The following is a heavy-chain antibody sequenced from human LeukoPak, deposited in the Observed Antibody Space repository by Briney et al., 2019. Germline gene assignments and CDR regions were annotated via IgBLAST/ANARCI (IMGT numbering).Heavy chain of an antibody. CDR1: GGTFSSYT. J-gene: IGHJ6*03. Sequence: SVKVSCKXSGGTFSSYTISWVRQAPGQGLEWMGRIIPILGIANYSQKFQGRVTITADKSTSTAYMELSSLRSEDTAVYYCARGAGYYSASLGDYYYYMDVWGKGTTVTVSS. CDR2: IIPILGIA. D-gene: IGHD3-3*01. V-gene: IGHV1-69*02. CDR3: ARGAGYYSASLGDYYYYMDV.